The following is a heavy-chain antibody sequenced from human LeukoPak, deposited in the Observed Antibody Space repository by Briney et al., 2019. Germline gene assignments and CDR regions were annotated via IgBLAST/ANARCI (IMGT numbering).Heavy chain of an antibody. J-gene: IGHJ4*02. Sequence: SETLSLTCTVSGGSISSHYWSWIRQPPGKGLEWIGYIYDSGSTNYNPSLKSRVTISVDTSKNQFSLKLSSVTAADTAVYYCSRGGLFGELEAFDHRGQGTLVTGSS. CDR2: IYDSGST. D-gene: IGHD3-10*02. V-gene: IGHV4-59*11. CDR3: SRGGLFGELEAFDH. CDR1: GGSISSHY.